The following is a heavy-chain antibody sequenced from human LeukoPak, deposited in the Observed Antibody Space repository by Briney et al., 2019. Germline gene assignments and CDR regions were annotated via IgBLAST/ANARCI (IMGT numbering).Heavy chain of an antibody. D-gene: IGHD3-3*01. V-gene: IGHV3-30-3*01. CDR1: GFTFSSYW. CDR3: ARGLGPDFWSDNDYYMDV. J-gene: IGHJ6*03. CDR2: ISYNVSNK. Sequence: GGSLRLSCAASGFTFSSYWMSWVRQAPGKGLEWVAVISYNVSNKYYADSVKGRFTLSRDNSKNTLYLQMNSLRAEDTAVYYCARGLGPDFWSDNDYYMDVWGKGTTVTVSS.